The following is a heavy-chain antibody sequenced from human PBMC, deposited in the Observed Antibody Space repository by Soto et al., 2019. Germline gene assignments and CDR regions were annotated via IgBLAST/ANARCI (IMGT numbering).Heavy chain of an antibody. CDR3: ATAVRSSSPHY. D-gene: IGHD6-13*01. CDR1: GFTFSTYW. CDR2: INPDGSDK. V-gene: IGHV3-7*03. Sequence: EVQLVGSGGGLVQPGGSLRLSCAASGFTFSTYWMSWLRQAPGKGLEWVANINPDGSDKYYVDSAKGRFTNSRDNAKNSMYLHLNSLRDEDTAVFYCATAVRSSSPHYWGQGTLVTVSS. J-gene: IGHJ4*02.